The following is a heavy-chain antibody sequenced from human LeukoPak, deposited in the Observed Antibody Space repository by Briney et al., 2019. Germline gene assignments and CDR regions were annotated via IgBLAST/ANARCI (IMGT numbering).Heavy chain of an antibody. D-gene: IGHD4-17*01. Sequence: PGRSLRLSCAVSGFIFDDYDMNWVRRVSGKGLEWVSGISWNSGSIGYADSVKGRSTISRDNAKNSLYLQMTSLRPEDTALYYCAKESTVTPYYYYGMDVWGQGTTVTVSS. J-gene: IGHJ6*02. CDR3: AKESTVTPYYYYGMDV. V-gene: IGHV3-9*01. CDR2: ISWNSGSI. CDR1: GFIFDDYD.